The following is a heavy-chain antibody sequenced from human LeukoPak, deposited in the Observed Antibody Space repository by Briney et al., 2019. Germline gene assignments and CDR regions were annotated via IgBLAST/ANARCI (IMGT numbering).Heavy chain of an antibody. V-gene: IGHV4-4*07. CDR2: IYTSGST. CDR1: GGSISSYY. CDR3: ARGGHCSGGSCYYLFDY. D-gene: IGHD2-15*01. Sequence: PSETLSLTCTVSGGSISSYYWSWIRQPAGXGLEWIGRIYTSGSTNYNPSLKSRVTMSVDTSKNQFSLKLSSVTAADTAVYYCARGGHCSGGSCYYLFDYWGQGTLVTVSS. J-gene: IGHJ4*02.